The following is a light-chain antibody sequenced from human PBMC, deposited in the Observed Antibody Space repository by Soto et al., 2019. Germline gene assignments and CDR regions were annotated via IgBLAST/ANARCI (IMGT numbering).Light chain of an antibody. CDR1: QGIGND. CDR2: DAS. CDR3: QQYNSYPVT. V-gene: IGKV1-17*01. Sequence: DIQMTQSPPSLSASVGDRVTITCRAIQGIGNDLAWYQQKPGRAPKRPIYDASRLQSGVPPRFSGSGSGTEFTLKVSSLQPEDFANYYCQQYNSYPVTFGGGTKVDIK. J-gene: IGKJ4*01.